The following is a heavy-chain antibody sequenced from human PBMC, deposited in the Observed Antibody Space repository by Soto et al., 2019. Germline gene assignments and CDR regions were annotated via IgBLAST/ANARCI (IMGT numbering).Heavy chain of an antibody. J-gene: IGHJ6*02. CDR1: GGSVSSGSYY. CDR3: ARASITMVRGVITPRGYYYGMDV. Sequence: SETLSLTCTVSGGSVSSGSYYWSWIRQPPGKGLEWIGYIYYSGSTNYNPSLKSRVTISVDTSKNQFSLKLSSVTAADTAVYYCARASITMVRGVITPRGYYYGMDVWGQGTTVTVSS. CDR2: IYYSGST. D-gene: IGHD3-10*01. V-gene: IGHV4-61*01.